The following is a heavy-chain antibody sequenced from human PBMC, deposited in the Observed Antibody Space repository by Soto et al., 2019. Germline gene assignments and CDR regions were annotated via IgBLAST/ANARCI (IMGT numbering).Heavy chain of an antibody. V-gene: IGHV6-1*01. J-gene: IGHJ4*02. CDR2: TYYRSKWYN. CDR3: ARDFRVTAGIAAAGKNRRLDY. D-gene: IGHD6-13*01. CDR1: GDSVSSNSAA. Sequence: SQTLSLTCAISGDSVSSNSAAWNWIRQSPSRGLEWLGRTYYRSKWYNDYAVSVKSRITINPDTSKNQFSLQLNSVTPEDTAVYYCARDFRVTAGIAAAGKNRRLDYWGQGTLVTVSS.